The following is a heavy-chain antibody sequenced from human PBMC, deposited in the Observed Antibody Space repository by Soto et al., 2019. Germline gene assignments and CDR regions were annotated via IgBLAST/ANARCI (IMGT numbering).Heavy chain of an antibody. J-gene: IGHJ6*02. CDR3: ARETIVVVPAAAYYYYYGMDV. CDR1: GYSFTSYL. V-gene: IGHV5-51*01. D-gene: IGHD2-2*01. Sequence: PGESLKISCKGSGYSFTSYLIGWVRQMPGKGLEWMGIIYPGDSDTRYSPSFQGQVTISADKSISTAYLQWSSLKASDTAMYYCARETIVVVPAAAYYYYYGMDVWGQGTTVTVSS. CDR2: IYPGDSDT.